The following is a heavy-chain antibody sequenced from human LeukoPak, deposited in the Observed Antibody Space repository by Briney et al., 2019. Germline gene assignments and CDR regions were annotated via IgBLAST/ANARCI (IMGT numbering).Heavy chain of an antibody. Sequence: ASVKVSCKASGYTFTGYYMHWVRQAPGQGLEWMGWINPNSGGTNYAQKFQGRVTMTRDTSISTAYMELSRLRSDDTAVYYCASIRYCSSTSCYETGDWFDPWGQGTLVTVSS. J-gene: IGHJ5*02. V-gene: IGHV1-2*02. D-gene: IGHD2-2*01. CDR2: INPNSGGT. CDR1: GYTFTGYY. CDR3: ASIRYCSSTSCYETGDWFDP.